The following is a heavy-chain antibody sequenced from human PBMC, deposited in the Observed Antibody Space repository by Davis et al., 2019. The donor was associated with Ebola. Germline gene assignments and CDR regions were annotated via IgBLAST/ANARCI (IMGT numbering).Heavy chain of an antibody. D-gene: IGHD1-26*01. CDR1: GGSISSYY. CDR3: ARDNDPYGGRYKYRPPNAFDL. J-gene: IGHJ3*01. V-gene: IGHV4-59*12. CDR2: IYYSGST. Sequence: PSETLSLTCTVSGGSISSYYWSWIRQPPGKGLEWIGYIYYSGSTNYNPSLKSRVTIFSDTSKNSFSLRVTSVTAADTAIYFCARDNDPYGGRYKYRPPNAFDLWGQGTKVAVSS.